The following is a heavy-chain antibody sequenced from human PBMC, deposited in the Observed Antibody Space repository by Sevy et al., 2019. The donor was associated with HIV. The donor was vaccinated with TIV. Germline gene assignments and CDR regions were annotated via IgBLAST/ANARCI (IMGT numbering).Heavy chain of an antibody. V-gene: IGHV1-8*02. CDR2: MSPKSGST. Sequence: ASVKVSCKASGDTFSTYDINWVRQAPGQGLEWMGWMSPKSGSTGFAQKFQGRHTMTRDTSINTAYMELSSLRSEDTAVYYCASGGSVYVWNYGYYYYGMDVWGQGTTVTVSS. D-gene: IGHD1-7*01. CDR3: ASGGSVYVWNYGYYYYGMDV. J-gene: IGHJ6*02. CDR1: GDTFSTYD.